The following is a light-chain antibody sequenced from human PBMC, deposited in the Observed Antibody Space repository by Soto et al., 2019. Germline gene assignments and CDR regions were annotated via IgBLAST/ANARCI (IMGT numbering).Light chain of an antibody. Sequence: EIVLTQSPGTLSLSPGERATLSCRASQTVSSSYLAWYKQNPGQAPRLLSYGASSRATGIPDRFSGSGSGTDATLTINRLEPEDFAVYYCQQYGSSPTFGGGTKVDI. CDR1: QTVSSSY. J-gene: IGKJ4*01. CDR3: QQYGSSPT. V-gene: IGKV3-20*01. CDR2: GAS.